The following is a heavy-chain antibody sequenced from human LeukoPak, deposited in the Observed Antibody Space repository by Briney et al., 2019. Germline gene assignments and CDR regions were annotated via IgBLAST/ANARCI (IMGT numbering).Heavy chain of an antibody. CDR3: ATSMAGYNWFDP. D-gene: IGHD3-22*01. V-gene: IGHV3-74*01. Sequence: GGSLRLSCAASEFTFSSNWMHWVRQAPGKGLVWVSHINNDGSRINYAESVKGRFTASRDNAKNTLYLQMNSLRAEDTAVYYCATSMAGYNWFDPWGQGTLVTVSS. CDR2: INNDGSRI. CDR1: EFTFSSNW. J-gene: IGHJ5*02.